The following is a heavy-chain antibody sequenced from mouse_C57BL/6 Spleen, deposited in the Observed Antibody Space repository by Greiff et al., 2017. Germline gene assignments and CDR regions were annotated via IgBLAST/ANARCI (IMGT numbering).Heavy chain of an antibody. CDR2: IRSKSNNYAT. CDR1: GFSFNTYA. CDR3: VRGSSPFDY. D-gene: IGHD1-1*01. V-gene: IGHV10-1*01. Sequence: EVQGVESGGGLVQPKGSLKLSCAASGFSFNTYAMNWVRQAPGKGLEWVARIRSKSNNYATYYADSVKDRFTISRDDSESMLYLQMNNLKTEDTAMYYCVRGSSPFDYWGQGTTLTVSS. J-gene: IGHJ2*01.